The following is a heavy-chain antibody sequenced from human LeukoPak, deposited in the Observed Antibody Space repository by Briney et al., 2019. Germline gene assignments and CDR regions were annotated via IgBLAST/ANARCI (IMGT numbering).Heavy chain of an antibody. D-gene: IGHD6-19*01. V-gene: IGHV1-69*13. CDR3: ARAEIAVAAHIDY. CDR2: IIPIFGTA. J-gene: IGHJ4*02. Sequence: ASVKVSCKASGGTFSSYAISWVRQAPGQGLEWMRGIIPIFGTANYAQKFQGRVTITADESTSTAYMELSSLRSEDTAVYYCARAEIAVAAHIDYWGQGTLVTVSS. CDR1: GGTFSSYA.